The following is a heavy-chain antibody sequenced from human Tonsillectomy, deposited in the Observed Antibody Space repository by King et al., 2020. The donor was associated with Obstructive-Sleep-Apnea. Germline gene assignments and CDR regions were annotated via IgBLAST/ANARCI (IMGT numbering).Heavy chain of an antibody. J-gene: IGHJ4*02. CDR2: IKARSEGGTT. Sequence: VQLVESGGGLVKPGGSLRLSCAASGFTFSNAWMSWVRQAPGKGLDWCGRIKARSEGGTTDYAAPVKGRLTIPRDDYKNTLYLQINSLKTEDTAVYYCTTLEWEDYWGQGTLVTVSS. CDR3: TTLEWEDY. V-gene: IGHV3-15*01. CDR1: GFTFSNAW. D-gene: IGHD1-26*01.